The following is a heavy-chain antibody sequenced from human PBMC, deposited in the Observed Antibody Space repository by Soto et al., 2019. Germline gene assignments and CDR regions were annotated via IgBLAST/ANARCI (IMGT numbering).Heavy chain of an antibody. D-gene: IGHD3-10*01. CDR1: GFTFSSYA. J-gene: IGHJ4*02. CDR3: AKAATSITMVRGGFDY. V-gene: IGHV3-23*01. Sequence: GGSLRLSCAASGFTFSSYAMSWVRQAPGKGLEWVSAISGSGGSTYYADSVKGRFTISRDNSKNTLYLQMNSLRAEDTAVYYCAKAATSITMVRGGFDYWGQGTLVTVSS. CDR2: ISGSGGST.